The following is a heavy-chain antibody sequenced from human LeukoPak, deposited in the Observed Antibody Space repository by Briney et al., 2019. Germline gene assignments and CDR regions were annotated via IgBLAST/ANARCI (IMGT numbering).Heavy chain of an antibody. D-gene: IGHD2-2*02. V-gene: IGHV3-23*01. Sequence: GGSLRLSCAASGFTFSSYGMSWVRQAPGKGLEWVSAISGSGGSTYYADSVKGRFTISRDNSKNTLYLQMNSLRAEDTAVYYCARKTGGSTSCYNYWGQGTLVTVSS. CDR3: ARKTGGSTSCYNY. J-gene: IGHJ4*02. CDR1: GFTFSSYG. CDR2: ISGSGGST.